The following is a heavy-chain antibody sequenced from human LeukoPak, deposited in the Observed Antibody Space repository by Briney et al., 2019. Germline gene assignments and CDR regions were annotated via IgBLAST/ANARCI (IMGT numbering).Heavy chain of an antibody. D-gene: IGHD6-19*01. CDR1: GGSFSGYY. Sequence: PSETLSLTCAVYGGSFSGYYWSWIRQPPGKGLEWIGEINHSGSTNYNPSLKSRVTISVDTSKNQFSLKLSSVTAADTAVYYCARGSAVAVIDYWGQGTLVTVSS. V-gene: IGHV4-34*01. CDR3: ARGSAVAVIDY. CDR2: INHSGST. J-gene: IGHJ4*02.